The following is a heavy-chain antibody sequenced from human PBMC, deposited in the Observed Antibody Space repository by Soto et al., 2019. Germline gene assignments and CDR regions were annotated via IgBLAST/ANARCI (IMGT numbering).Heavy chain of an antibody. Sequence: ASVKVSCKASGYTFTSYGISWVRQAPGQGLEWMGWISAYNGNTNYAQKLQGRVTMTTDTSTSTAYMELRSLRSDDTAVYYCARDGKRSEKNYGDYVSDYWGQGTLVTVSS. CDR3: ARDGKRSEKNYGDYVSDY. V-gene: IGHV1-18*01. CDR1: GYTFTSYG. D-gene: IGHD4-17*01. J-gene: IGHJ4*02. CDR2: ISAYNGNT.